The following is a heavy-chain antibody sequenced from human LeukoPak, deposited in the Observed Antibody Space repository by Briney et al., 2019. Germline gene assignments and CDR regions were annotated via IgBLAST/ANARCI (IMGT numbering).Heavy chain of an antibody. CDR1: GFTFSSYA. J-gene: IGHJ3*02. CDR3: ARDRQLGNDAFDI. Sequence: GGSLRLSCAASGFTFSSYAMHWVRQAPGKGLEWVAVISYDGSNKYYADSVKGRFTISRDNSKNTLYLQMNSLRAEDTAVYYCARDRQLGNDAFDIWGQGTMVTVSS. CDR2: ISYDGSNK. D-gene: IGHD7-27*01. V-gene: IGHV3-30-3*01.